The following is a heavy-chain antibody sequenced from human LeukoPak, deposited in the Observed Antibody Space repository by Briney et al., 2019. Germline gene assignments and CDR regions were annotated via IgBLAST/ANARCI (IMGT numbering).Heavy chain of an antibody. J-gene: IGHJ5*02. V-gene: IGHV5-51*01. D-gene: IGHD1-1*01. Sequence: GESLKIPWQGSGYSFTSYWIGWVRQLPGKGLGWMGIFFPGDSDTRYSPSFQGQVTISADKSISTAYLQWSSLKASDTAMYYCARPRGMDPGGDWFDPWGQGTLVTVSS. CDR2: FFPGDSDT. CDR1: GYSFTSYW. CDR3: ARPRGMDPGGDWFDP.